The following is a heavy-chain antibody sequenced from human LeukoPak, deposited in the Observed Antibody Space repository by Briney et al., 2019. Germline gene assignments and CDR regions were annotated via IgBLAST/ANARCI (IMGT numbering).Heavy chain of an antibody. Sequence: SETLSLTCAVYGGSFSGYYWSWIRQPPGKGLEWIGEINHSGSTNYNSSLKSRVTISVDTSKNQFSLKLSSVTAADTAVYYCARTPVVVVERNGWFDPWGQGTLVTVSS. J-gene: IGHJ5*02. CDR3: ARTPVVVVERNGWFDP. CDR1: GGSFSGYY. D-gene: IGHD2-15*01. V-gene: IGHV4-34*01. CDR2: INHSGST.